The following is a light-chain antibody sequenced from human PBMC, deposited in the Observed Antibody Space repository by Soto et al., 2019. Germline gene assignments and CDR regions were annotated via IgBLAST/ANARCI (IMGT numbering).Light chain of an antibody. V-gene: IGLV2-14*01. CDR3: SSYTSSSTRV. Sequence: QSVLTQPASVSGSPGQSSTISCTGTSSDVGGYNYVSWYQQHPGKTPKLMVYEVSKRPSGVSNRFSGSKSGNTASLTISGLQAEDEADYYCSSYTSSSTRVFGTGTKVTVL. CDR1: SSDVGGYNY. J-gene: IGLJ1*01. CDR2: EVS.